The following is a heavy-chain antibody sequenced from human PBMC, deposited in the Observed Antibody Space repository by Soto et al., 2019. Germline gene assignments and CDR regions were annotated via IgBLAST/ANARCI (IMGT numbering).Heavy chain of an antibody. CDR2: INPSGGST. D-gene: IGHD2-15*01. CDR1: GYTFTSYY. J-gene: IGHJ6*02. CDR3: ARGGCSGGSCYSGVKYYYGMDV. V-gene: IGHV1-46*01. Sequence: GASVKVSCKASGYTFTSYYMHWVRQAPGQGLEWMGIINPSGGSTSYALKFQGRVTMTRDTSTSTVYMELSSLRSEDAAAYYCARGGCSGGSCYSGVKYYYGMDVWGQGTTVTVSS.